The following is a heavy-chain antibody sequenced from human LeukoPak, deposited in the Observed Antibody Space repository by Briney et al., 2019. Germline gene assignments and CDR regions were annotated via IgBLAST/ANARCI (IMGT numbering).Heavy chain of an antibody. CDR3: ARQKPIAARPYDY. CDR2: ISYDGSNK. D-gene: IGHD6-6*01. V-gene: IGHV3-30-3*01. J-gene: IGHJ4*02. CDR1: GFTFSSYA. Sequence: GGSLRLSCVASGFTFSSYAMHWVRQAPGKGLEWVAVISYDGSNKYYADSVKGRFTISRDNSKNTLYLQMNSLRAEDTAVYYCARQKPIAARPYDYWGQGTLVTVSS.